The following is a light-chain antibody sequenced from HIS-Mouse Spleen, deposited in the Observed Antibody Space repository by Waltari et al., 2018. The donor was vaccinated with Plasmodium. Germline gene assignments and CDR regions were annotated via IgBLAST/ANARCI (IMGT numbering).Light chain of an antibody. CDR2: GAS. V-gene: IGKV3-15*01. CDR3: QQYKNWSFT. CDR1: QSVSSN. J-gene: IGKJ3*01. Sequence: PGERATLSCRASQSVSSNLAWYQQKPGQAPRLLIYGASTRATGIPARFSGSGSGTEFTLTISSLQSEDFAVYYCQQYKNWSFTFGPGTKVDIK.